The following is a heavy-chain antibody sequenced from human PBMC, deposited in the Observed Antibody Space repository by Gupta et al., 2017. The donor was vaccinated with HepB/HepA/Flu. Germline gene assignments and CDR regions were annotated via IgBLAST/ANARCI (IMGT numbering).Heavy chain of an antibody. V-gene: IGHV4-34*01. D-gene: IGHD5-24*01. CDR1: GASFNGYS. CDR3: SRRKHGFNRYYFDY. Sequence: QVQLQQWGAGLLKPSETLSLTCAVYGASFNGYSWTWIRQPPGKGLEWIGEINHSGSTSYNLSLKSRVSLSVDTSKNQFSLKVRSVTAADTAVYYCSRRKHGFNRYYFDYWGQGTLVTVSS. CDR2: INHSGST. J-gene: IGHJ4*02.